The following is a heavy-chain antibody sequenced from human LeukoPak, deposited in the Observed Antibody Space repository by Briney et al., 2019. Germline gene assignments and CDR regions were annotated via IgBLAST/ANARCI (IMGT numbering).Heavy chain of an antibody. CDR2: IYTSGST. CDR1: GGSISSGSYY. J-gene: IGHJ4*02. CDR3: ARGRFLEWLSILDYFDY. V-gene: IGHV4-61*02. D-gene: IGHD3-3*01. Sequence: SETLSLTCTVSGGSISSGSYYWSWIREPAGKGLEWIGRIYTSGSTNYNPSLKSRVTISVDTSKNQFSLKLSSVTAADTAVYYCARGRFLEWLSILDYFDYWGQGTLVTVSS.